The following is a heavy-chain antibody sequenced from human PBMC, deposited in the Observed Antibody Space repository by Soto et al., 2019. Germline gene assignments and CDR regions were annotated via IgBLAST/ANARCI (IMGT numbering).Heavy chain of an antibody. CDR3: ARDTIFEPGSYFDY. Sequence: QVQLQESGPGLVKPSQTLSLTCTVSGGSISSGDYYWSWIRQPPGKGLEWIGYIYYSGSTYYNPSLKSRVTISVDTSKNHFPLKLSSVTAADPAVYYCARDTIFEPGSYFDYWGPGTLVTVSS. D-gene: IGHD3-3*01. J-gene: IGHJ4*02. CDR1: GGSISSGDYY. V-gene: IGHV4-30-4*01. CDR2: IYYSGST.